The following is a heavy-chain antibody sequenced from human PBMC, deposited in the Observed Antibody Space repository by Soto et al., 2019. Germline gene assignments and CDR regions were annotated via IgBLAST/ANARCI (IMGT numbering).Heavy chain of an antibody. Sequence: PSETQSLTSGVSCGYVVNHYGWGWVRQSPVTGLEWIGDMSHSGPTNYSPSLKSRVTLSVDTSKNQFSLELKSVTAADTAVYFCGMSRGWYTIHSWGQGTLVTVS. CDR2: MSHSGPT. CDR1: CGYVVNHYG. V-gene: IGHV4-4*02. J-gene: IGHJ4*02. D-gene: IGHD6-19*01. CDR3: GMSRGWYTIHS.